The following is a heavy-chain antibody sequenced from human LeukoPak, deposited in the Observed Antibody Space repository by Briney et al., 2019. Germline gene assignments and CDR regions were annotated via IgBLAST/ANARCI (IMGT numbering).Heavy chain of an antibody. CDR2: INSDGSST. D-gene: IGHD2-2*01. V-gene: IGHV3-74*01. J-gene: IGHJ4*02. Sequence: GGSLRLSCAASGFTFSSYCMHWVRQAPGKGLVWVSRINSDGSSTSYADSVKGRLTISRDNAKNRLYLQINSLRAEDTAVYYCAKGLSSTPYFDYWGQGTLVTVSS. CDR3: AKGLSSTPYFDY. CDR1: GFTFSSYC.